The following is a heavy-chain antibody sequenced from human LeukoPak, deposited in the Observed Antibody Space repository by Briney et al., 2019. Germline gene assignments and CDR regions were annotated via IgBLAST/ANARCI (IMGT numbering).Heavy chain of an antibody. V-gene: IGHV3-48*04. Sequence: GGSLRLSCAASGITFSSSSMNCVRQAPGKGLEWVSYISSSGSTIYYADSVKGRFTISRDNAKNSLYLQMNSLRAEDTAVYYCAELGITMIGGVWGKGTTVTISS. D-gene: IGHD3-10*02. CDR3: AELGITMIGGV. CDR2: ISSSGSTI. J-gene: IGHJ6*04. CDR1: GITFSSSS.